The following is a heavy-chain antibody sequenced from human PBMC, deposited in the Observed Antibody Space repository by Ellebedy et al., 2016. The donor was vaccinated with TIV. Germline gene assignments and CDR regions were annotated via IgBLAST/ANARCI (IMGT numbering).Heavy chain of an antibody. CDR2: IDPSDPSGSYT. CDR1: EYSFIHYW. D-gene: IGHD1-26*01. V-gene: IGHV5-10-1*01. Sequence: GGSLRLXXKGSEYSFIHYWISWVRQMPGNGLEWMGRIDPSDPSGSYTTYSPSSQGHVTISVDRSITTAYLEWSSLKASDTAMYYCARHELGSNAAFDYWGQGTLVTVSS. CDR3: ARHELGSNAAFDY. J-gene: IGHJ4*02.